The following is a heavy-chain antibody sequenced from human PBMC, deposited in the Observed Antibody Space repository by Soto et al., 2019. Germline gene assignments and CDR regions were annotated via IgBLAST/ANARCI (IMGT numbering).Heavy chain of an antibody. J-gene: IGHJ4*02. V-gene: IGHV4-59*01. Sequence: PSETLSLTCTVSGGSISSYYWSWIRQPPGKGLEWIGYIYYSGSTNYNPSLKSRVTISVDTSKNQFSLKLSSVTAADTAVYYCARMTTVPGNYFDYWGQGTLVTVSS. CDR1: GGSISSYY. CDR2: IYYSGST. CDR3: ARMTTVPGNYFDY. D-gene: IGHD4-4*01.